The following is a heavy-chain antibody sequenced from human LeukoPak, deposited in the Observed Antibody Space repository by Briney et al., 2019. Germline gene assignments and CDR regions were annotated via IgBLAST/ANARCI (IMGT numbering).Heavy chain of an antibody. V-gene: IGHV4-59*01. CDR3: ARDSNGSGSYYTPFDY. CDR2: IYYSGST. Sequence: SETLSLTCTVSGGSISSYYWSWIRQAPGKGLEWIGYIYYSGSTNYNPSLKSRVTISVDTSKNQFSLKLSSVSAADTAVYYCARDSNGSGSYYTPFDYWGQGTLVTVSS. CDR1: GGSISSYY. J-gene: IGHJ4*02. D-gene: IGHD3-10*01.